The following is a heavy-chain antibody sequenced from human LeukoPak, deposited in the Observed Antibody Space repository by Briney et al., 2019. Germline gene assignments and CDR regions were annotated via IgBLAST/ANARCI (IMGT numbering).Heavy chain of an antibody. CDR3: AIAVAGRIDAFDI. Sequence: SETLSLTCAVYGGSFSGYYWSWIRQPPGKGLEWIGEINHSGGTNYNPSLKSRVTISVDTSKNQFSLKLSSVTAADTAVYYCAIAVAGRIDAFDIWGQGTMVTVSS. V-gene: IGHV4-34*01. J-gene: IGHJ3*02. CDR1: GGSFSGYY. D-gene: IGHD6-19*01. CDR2: INHSGGT.